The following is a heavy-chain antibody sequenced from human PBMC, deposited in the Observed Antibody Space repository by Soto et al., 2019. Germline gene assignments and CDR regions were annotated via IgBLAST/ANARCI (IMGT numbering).Heavy chain of an antibody. V-gene: IGHV2-5*02. J-gene: IGHJ4*02. CDR2: IYWDDDK. CDR3: AHRGRYYSGDTWYSTEFDY. CDR1: GFSLSTSGVG. D-gene: IGHD2-15*01. Sequence: QITLKESGPTLVKPTQTLTLTCTFYGFSLSTSGVGVGWIRQPPGKALEWLALIYWDDDKRYSPSLKSRLTITKDTSKNQVALTMTIMDPVDTATYYCAHRGRYYSGDTWYSTEFDYWGQGTLVTVSS.